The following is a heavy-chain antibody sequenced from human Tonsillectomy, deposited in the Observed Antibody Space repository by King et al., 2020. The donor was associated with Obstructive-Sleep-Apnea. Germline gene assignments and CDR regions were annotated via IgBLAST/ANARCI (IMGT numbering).Heavy chain of an antibody. J-gene: IGHJ6*02. Sequence: VQLQESGPGLVKPSETLSLTCTVSGGSISNYYWSWIRQPPGKGLEWIGYINYSGSTNYNPSLKSRVTISVDTSKNQFSLTLSSVTAADTAVYYCARQAYYYYGMDVWGLGTTVTVSS. CDR3: ARQAYYYYGMDV. V-gene: IGHV4-59*08. CDR1: GGSISNYY. CDR2: INYSGST.